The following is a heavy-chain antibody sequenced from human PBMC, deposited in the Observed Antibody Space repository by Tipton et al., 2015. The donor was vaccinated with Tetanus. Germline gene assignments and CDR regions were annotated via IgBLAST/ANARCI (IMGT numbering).Heavy chain of an antibody. J-gene: IGHJ5*02. CDR1: GASIGSISYY. D-gene: IGHD1-1*01. V-gene: IGHV4-39*01. CDR3: AKHRPSTGTAPSLIYNCFDP. Sequence: TLSLTCTVSGASIGSISYYWSWIRQPPGKGLEWIGYTYYSGSTGYNPSLKSRVTISADTSKNQFSLKVTSVTAADTAVYYCAKHRPSTGTAPSLIYNCFDPWGQGTLVTVSS. CDR2: TYYSGST.